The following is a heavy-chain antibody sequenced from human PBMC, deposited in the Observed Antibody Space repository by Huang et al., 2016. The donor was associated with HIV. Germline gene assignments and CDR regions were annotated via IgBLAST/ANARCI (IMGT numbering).Heavy chain of an antibody. D-gene: IGHD5-12*01. V-gene: IGHV3-30-3*01. Sequence: QGQLVESGGGVVRPGRSLRLSCTASGFSFSNYAMHWVRQAPGKRLELVTFISNDGTTTYYANSVKCRFTISRDNFKNALYLQMNRLRGDDTAVYYCTREYTVAGAFDIWGQGTMVTVSS. J-gene: IGHJ3*02. CDR1: GFSFSNYA. CDR2: ISNDGTTT. CDR3: TREYTVAGAFDI.